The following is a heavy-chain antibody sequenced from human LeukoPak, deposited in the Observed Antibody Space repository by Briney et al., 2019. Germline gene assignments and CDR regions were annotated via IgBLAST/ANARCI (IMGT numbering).Heavy chain of an antibody. CDR1: GLTFSSYS. Sequence: GGSLRLSCAASGLTFSSYSMNWVRQPPGKGLEWVSSISSSSSYIYYADSVKGRFTISRDNAKNSLYLQMNSLRAEDTAVYYCARDRYCSSTSCFDAFDIWGQGTMVTVSS. CDR2: ISSSSSYI. CDR3: ARDRYCSSTSCFDAFDI. V-gene: IGHV3-21*01. D-gene: IGHD2-2*01. J-gene: IGHJ3*02.